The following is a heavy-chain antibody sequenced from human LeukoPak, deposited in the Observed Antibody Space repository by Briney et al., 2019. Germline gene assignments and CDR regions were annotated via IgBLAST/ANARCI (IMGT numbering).Heavy chain of an antibody. CDR1: GYTFTSYG. CDR2: INSYNGNT. Sequence: ASVKVSCKASGYTFTSYGFTWVRQAPGQGLEWMGWINSYNGNTQYAPKFKGRVTTTIDTSTSTAYMELRSLGSDDTAVYYCGRGGNWNDFDYWGRGTLVIVSS. CDR3: GRGGNWNDFDY. V-gene: IGHV1-18*01. D-gene: IGHD1-20*01. J-gene: IGHJ4*02.